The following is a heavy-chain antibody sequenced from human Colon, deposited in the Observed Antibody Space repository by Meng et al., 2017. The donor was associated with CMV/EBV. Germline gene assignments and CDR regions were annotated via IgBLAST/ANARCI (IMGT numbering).Heavy chain of an antibody. CDR3: TTGWTQYFDF. CDR2: IRSQTAGGTT. J-gene: IGHJ4*02. Sequence: SCRASDFTLINAWMNWVRQAPGKGLEWVARIRSQTAGGTTEYHAAVKGRFTVSRDDSKYTVYLHMNSLKIDDTAVYYCTTGWTQYFDFWGQGALVTVSS. D-gene: IGHD3/OR15-3a*01. CDR1: DFTLINAW. V-gene: IGHV3-15*07.